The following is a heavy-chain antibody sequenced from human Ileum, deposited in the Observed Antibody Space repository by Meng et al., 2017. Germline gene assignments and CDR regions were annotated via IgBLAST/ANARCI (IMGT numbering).Heavy chain of an antibody. J-gene: IGHJ3*02. CDR1: GFTFRSSW. V-gene: IGHV3-7*01. CDR3: ARDPDYGAFDI. Sequence: GGSLRLSCAASGFTFRSSWMGWVRQPPGRGLEWVANIKQDGSDKQYADSVRGRFTISRDNAENSLYLQMNNVRAEDMAAYYCARDPDYGAFDIWGQGTMVT. D-gene: IGHD4-17*01. CDR2: IKQDGSDK.